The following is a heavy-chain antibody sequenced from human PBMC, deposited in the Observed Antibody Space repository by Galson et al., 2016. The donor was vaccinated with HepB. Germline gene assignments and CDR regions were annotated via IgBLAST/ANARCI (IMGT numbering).Heavy chain of an antibody. CDR2: FSNSGDT. CDR3: ARVSFRTLGY. V-gene: IGHV4-39*07. J-gene: IGHJ4*02. CDR1: AISSGDYH. Sequence: SETLSLTCTVSAISSGDYHWAFIRLPPGKGLEWIGSFSNSGDTFYNPSLKSRVTMSRDTSKNQFSVSLSSVTAADTAVYFCARVSFRTLGYWGQGTLVTVSS.